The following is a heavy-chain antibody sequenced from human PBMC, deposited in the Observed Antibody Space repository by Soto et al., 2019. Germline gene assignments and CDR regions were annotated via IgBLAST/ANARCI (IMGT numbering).Heavy chain of an antibody. J-gene: IGHJ5*02. CDR2: ISWNSVTI. D-gene: IGHD1-26*01. CDR3: VRSSGSQPRAGWFDP. Sequence: EVQLVESGGGLAQPGWSRRLSCAASGFNFDDHAMHWVRQAPGKGLEWVSGISWNSVTINYAASVKGRFTISRDNAKRTLHLQMNSLRPEDTAIYYCVRSSGSQPRAGWFDPWGQGTLVTVS. V-gene: IGHV3-9*01. CDR1: GFNFDDHA.